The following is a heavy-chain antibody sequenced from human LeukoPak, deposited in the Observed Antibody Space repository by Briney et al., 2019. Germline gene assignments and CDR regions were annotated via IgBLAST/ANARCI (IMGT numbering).Heavy chain of an antibody. D-gene: IGHD3-22*01. CDR2: IVPVYPSS. J-gene: IGHJ6*03. Sequence: SVKVSCKASGGTFSDWLIVWVRQAPGQGLEWVGGIVPVYPSSNYAQKFQGRVTITADKSTSTAYMELSSLRSEDTAVYYCARGATYYYDSSGYYYYYYMDVWGKGTTVTVSS. CDR3: ARGATYYYDSSGYYYYYYMDV. V-gene: IGHV1-69*06. CDR1: GGTFSDWL.